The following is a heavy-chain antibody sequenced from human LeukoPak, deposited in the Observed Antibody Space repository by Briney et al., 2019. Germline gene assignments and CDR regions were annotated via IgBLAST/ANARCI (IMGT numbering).Heavy chain of an antibody. CDR2: IYTSGST. Sequence: PSETLSLTCTGSGGSISSGSYYWSWIRQPAGKGLEWIGRIYTSGSTNYNPSLKSRVTISVDTSKNQFSLKLSSVTAADTAVYYCARLFLEWSPGYYYYYMDVWGKGTTVTVSS. V-gene: IGHV4-61*02. J-gene: IGHJ6*03. CDR3: ARLFLEWSPGYYYYYMDV. D-gene: IGHD3-3*01. CDR1: GGSISSGSYY.